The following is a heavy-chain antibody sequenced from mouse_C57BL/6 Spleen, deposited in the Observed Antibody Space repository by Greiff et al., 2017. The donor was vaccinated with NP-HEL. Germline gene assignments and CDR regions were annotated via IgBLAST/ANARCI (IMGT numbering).Heavy chain of an antibody. J-gene: IGHJ2*01. D-gene: IGHD4-1*01. CDR1: GYTFTSYW. CDR2: IDPSDSYT. CDR3: ARRGTLTGIDD. V-gene: IGHV1-69*01. Sequence: QVQLQQPGAELVMPGASVKLSCKASGYTFTSYWMHWVKQRPGQGLEWIGEIDPSDSYTNYNQKFKGKSTLTVDKSSSTAYMQLSSLTSEDSAVYYCARRGTLTGIDDWGQGTTLTVSS.